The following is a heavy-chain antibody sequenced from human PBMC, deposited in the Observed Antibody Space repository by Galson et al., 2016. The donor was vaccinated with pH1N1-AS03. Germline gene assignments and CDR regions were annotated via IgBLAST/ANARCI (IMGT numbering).Heavy chain of an antibody. Sequence: SLRLSCAASGFVFSSSAIHWVRQSPGKGLEWVAFIRYDETIKNYADSVKGRFTISRDNPKNTVYLEMNSLRPEDTAVYYCVKGGGYSHGFMEYYFDSWGQGTPVTVSS. V-gene: IGHV3-30*02. CDR2: IRYDETIK. D-gene: IGHD3-10*01. CDR1: GFVFSSSA. CDR3: VKGGGYSHGFMEYYFDS. J-gene: IGHJ4*02.